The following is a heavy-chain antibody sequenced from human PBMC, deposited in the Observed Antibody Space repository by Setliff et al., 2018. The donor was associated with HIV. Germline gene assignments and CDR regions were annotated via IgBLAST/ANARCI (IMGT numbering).Heavy chain of an antibody. CDR3: AREVRGPEGIAATDTGDY. J-gene: IGHJ4*02. V-gene: IGHV3-66*02. CDR1: GFTVSSNY. D-gene: IGHD6-13*01. CDR2: IYSGGNT. Sequence: GGSLRLSCAASGFTVSSNYMSWVRQAPGKGLEWVSVIYSGGNTYYADSVKGRFTVSRDNSKNTLYLQMNSLRGEDTAVYYCAREVRGPEGIAATDTGDYWGQGTLVTVSS.